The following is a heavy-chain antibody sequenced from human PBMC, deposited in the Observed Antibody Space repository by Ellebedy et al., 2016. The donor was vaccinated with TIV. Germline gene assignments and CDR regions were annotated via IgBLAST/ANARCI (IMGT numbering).Heavy chain of an antibody. CDR2: IKEGGTKR. Sequence: GGSLRLXCAASGFTFSNYWMNWVRQAPGKGLEWVANIKEGGTKRYYVDSVKGRFSISRDDAKNSIYLQMNSLRVEDTAIYYCVTQRGLDWGQGTLVTVSS. J-gene: IGHJ4*02. D-gene: IGHD6-19*01. V-gene: IGHV3-7*01. CDR1: GFTFSNYW. CDR3: VTQRGLD.